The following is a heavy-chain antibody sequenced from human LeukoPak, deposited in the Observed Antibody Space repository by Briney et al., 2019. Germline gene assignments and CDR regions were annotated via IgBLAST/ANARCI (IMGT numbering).Heavy chain of an antibody. J-gene: IGHJ4*02. V-gene: IGHV3-23*01. D-gene: IGHD4-11*01. CDR3: ARDRYSFEY. CDR2: ISGSGSTT. CDR1: GFTFSSSA. Sequence: GGSLRLSCAASGFTFSSSAINWVRQAPGKGLEWVSVISGSGSTTDYADSVKGRFTISRDNAKNSLYLQMNSLRAEDTAVYYCARDRYSFEYWGQGTLVTVSS.